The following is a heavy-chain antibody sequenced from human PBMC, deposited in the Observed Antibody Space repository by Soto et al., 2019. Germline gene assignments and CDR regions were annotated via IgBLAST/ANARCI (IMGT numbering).Heavy chain of an antibody. CDR2: IKSKTDGGTT. J-gene: IGHJ4*02. D-gene: IGHD3-10*01. V-gene: IGHV3-15*01. Sequence: EVQLVESGGGLVKPGGSLRLSCAASGFTFSNAWMSWVRQAPGKGLEWVGRIKSKTDGGTTDYAAPVKGRFTISRDDSKNTLDLQMNRLKTADTAVYYCTTRGLGLASTDYWGQGTLVTVSS. CDR3: TTRGLGLASTDY. CDR1: GFTFSNAW.